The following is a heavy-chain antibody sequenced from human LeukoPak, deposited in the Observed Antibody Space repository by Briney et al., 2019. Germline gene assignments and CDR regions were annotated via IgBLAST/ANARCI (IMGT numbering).Heavy chain of an antibody. V-gene: IGHV4-4*07. CDR2: IYASGGT. CDR1: GGSISNYY. CDR3: ARVGSDGSYFDY. D-gene: IGHD1-26*01. Sequence: SETLSLTCSVSGGSISNYYWSWIRQPAGKGLEWIGRIYASGGTDYNSSLKSRVTMSVDPSKKQFSLKLSSVTAADTAVYYCARVGSDGSYFDYWGQGTLVPVSS. J-gene: IGHJ4*02.